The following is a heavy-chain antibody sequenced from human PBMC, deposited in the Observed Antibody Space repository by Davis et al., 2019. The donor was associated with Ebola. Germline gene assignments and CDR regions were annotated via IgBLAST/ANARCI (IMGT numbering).Heavy chain of an antibody. CDR3: ARASPPEYNVWSRNPHYHYFAMDV. CDR2: ISPNNADT. Sequence: AASVKVSCKASGYSFTGYYIHWVRQAPGQGLEWMGWISPNNADTQLAQRFQGRVTMTRDTSIGTAYMELSSLGSDDTAVYFCARASPPEYNVWSRNPHYHYFAMDVWGQGTTVTVSS. J-gene: IGHJ6*02. CDR1: GYSFTGYY. V-gene: IGHV1-2*02. D-gene: IGHD1-1*01.